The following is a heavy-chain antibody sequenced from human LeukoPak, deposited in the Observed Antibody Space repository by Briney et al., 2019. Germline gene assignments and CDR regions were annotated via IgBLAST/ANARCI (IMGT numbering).Heavy chain of an antibody. J-gene: IGHJ5*02. CDR2: INHSGST. CDR1: GGSFSDYY. CDR3: ARHFFQEDIVVVPSPMGNWFDP. Sequence: PSETLSLTCAVYGGSFSDYYWSWIRQPPGKGLEWIGEINHSGSTNYNPSLKSRATISVDTSKNQFSLNLNSVTAADTALYDCARHFFQEDIVVVPSPMGNWFDPWGQGTLVTVSS. D-gene: IGHD2-2*01. V-gene: IGHV4-34*01.